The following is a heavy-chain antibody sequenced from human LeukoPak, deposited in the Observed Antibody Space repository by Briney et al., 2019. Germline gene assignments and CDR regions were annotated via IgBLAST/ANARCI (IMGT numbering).Heavy chain of an antibody. CDR3: ARLPNYGDHTTLDY. CDR2: IDPSDSYT. V-gene: IGHV5-10-1*01. Sequence: LGESLKISCKGSGYSFTSYWIGWVRQMPGKGLEWMGRIDPSDSYTDYSPSFQGHVTLSTDKSINTAYLQWSSLKASDSALYYCARLPNYGDHTTLDYWGQGTLVTVSS. J-gene: IGHJ4*02. CDR1: GYSFTSYW. D-gene: IGHD4-17*01.